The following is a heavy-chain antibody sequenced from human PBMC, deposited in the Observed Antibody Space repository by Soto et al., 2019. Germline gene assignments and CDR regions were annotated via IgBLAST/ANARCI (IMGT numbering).Heavy chain of an antibody. CDR2: ISYDGSNK. V-gene: IGHV3-30-3*01. D-gene: IGHD6-19*01. J-gene: IGHJ6*02. Sequence: QVQLVESGGGVVQPGRSLRLSCAASGFTFSSYAMHWVRQAPGKGLEWVAVISYDGSNKYYADSVKGRFTISRDNSKNTLYLQMNSLRAEDTAVYYCAREGYSSDYYYYYGMDVWGQGTTVTVSS. CDR3: AREGYSSDYYYYYGMDV. CDR1: GFTFSSYA.